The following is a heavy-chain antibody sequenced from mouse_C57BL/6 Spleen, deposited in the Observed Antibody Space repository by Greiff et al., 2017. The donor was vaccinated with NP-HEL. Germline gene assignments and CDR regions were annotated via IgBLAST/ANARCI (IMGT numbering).Heavy chain of an antibody. CDR1: GYTFTSYW. J-gene: IGHJ4*01. V-gene: IGHV1-52*01. CDR3: ARRRGISYAMDY. Sequence: QVQLKQPGAELVRPGSSVKLSCKASGYTFTSYWMHWVKQRPIQGLEWIGNIDPSDSETHYNQKFKDKATLTVDKSSSTAYMQLSSLTSEDSAVYYCARRRGISYAMDYWGQGTSVTVSS. CDR2: IDPSDSET.